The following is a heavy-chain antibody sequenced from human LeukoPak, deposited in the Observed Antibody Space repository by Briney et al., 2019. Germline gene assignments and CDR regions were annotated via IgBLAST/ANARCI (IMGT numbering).Heavy chain of an antibody. J-gene: IGHJ6*03. V-gene: IGHV3-15*01. D-gene: IGHD3-10*01. Sequence: GGSLRLSCAASGFTFSNAWMSWVRQAPGKGLEWVGRIKSKTDGGTTDYAAPVKGRFTISRDDSKNTLYLQMNSLKTEDTAVYYCTTPMVRGVLLNYYYYMDVWGKGTTVTIS. CDR3: TTPMVRGVLLNYYYYMDV. CDR1: GFTFSNAW. CDR2: IKSKTDGGTT.